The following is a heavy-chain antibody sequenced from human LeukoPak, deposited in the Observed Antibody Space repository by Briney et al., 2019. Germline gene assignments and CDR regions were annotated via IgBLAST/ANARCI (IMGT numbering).Heavy chain of an antibody. CDR1: GFTFSSYS. J-gene: IGHJ4*02. Sequence: GGSLRHSCAASGFTFSSYSMNWVRQAPGKGLEWVSSISSSSSYIYYADSVKGRFTISRDNAKNSLYLQMNSLRAEDTAVYYCARDGLAVAGTKGDYWGQGTLVTVSS. CDR2: ISSSSSYI. V-gene: IGHV3-21*01. D-gene: IGHD6-19*01. CDR3: ARDGLAVAGTKGDY.